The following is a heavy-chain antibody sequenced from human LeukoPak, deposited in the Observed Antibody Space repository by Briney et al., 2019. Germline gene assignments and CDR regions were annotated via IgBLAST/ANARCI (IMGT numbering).Heavy chain of an antibody. D-gene: IGHD4-17*01. V-gene: IGHV1-69*05. Sequence: SVKVSCKASGGTFSSYAISWVRQAPGQGLEWMGGIIPIFGTANYAQKFQGRVTITTDESTSTAYMELSSLRSEDTAVYYCARDHPHYGALDYWGQGTLVTVSS. CDR2: IIPIFGTA. CDR1: GGTFSSYA. CDR3: ARDHPHYGALDY. J-gene: IGHJ4*02.